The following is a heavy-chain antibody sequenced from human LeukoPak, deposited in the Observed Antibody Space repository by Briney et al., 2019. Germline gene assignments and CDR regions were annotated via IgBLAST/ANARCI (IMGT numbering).Heavy chain of an antibody. CDR1: GGTFSSYT. D-gene: IGHD1-1*01. Sequence: ASVKVSCKASGGTFSSYTISWVREAPGQGLEWMGRIIPIFGTANYAQKFQGRVTITTDESTSTAYMELSSLRSEDTAVCYCERGEVPGTIPGNEDTSYYYYMDFWGKGTTVTVSS. CDR3: ERGEVPGTIPGNEDTSYYYYMDF. J-gene: IGHJ6*03. V-gene: IGHV1-69*05. CDR2: IIPIFGTA.